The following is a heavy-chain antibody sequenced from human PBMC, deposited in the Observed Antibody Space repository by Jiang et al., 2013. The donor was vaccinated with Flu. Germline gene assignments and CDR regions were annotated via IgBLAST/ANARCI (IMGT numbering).Heavy chain of an antibody. D-gene: IGHD3-22*01. CDR3: ARAVKDSISGLYSWYFDL. Sequence: SISSSNWWSWVRPAPRKGLEWIGEIYHSGSTNYNPSLKSRVTISVDKSKNQFSLKLSSVTAADTAVYYCARAVKDSISGLYSWYFDLWGRGTLVTVSS. V-gene: IGHV4-4*02. CDR2: IYHSGST. CDR1: SISSSNW. J-gene: IGHJ2*01.